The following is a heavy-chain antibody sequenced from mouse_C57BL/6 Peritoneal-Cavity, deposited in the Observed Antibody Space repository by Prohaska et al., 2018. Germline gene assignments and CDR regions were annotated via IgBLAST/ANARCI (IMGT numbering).Heavy chain of an antibody. CDR3: ASLGELREYFDY. D-gene: IGHD1-1*01. J-gene: IGHJ2*01. CDR1: GYTFTGFW. CDR2: ILPGSGST. V-gene: IGHV1-9*01. Sequence: SCKATGYTFTGFWIEWVKQRPGHGLEWIGEILPGSGSTNYNEKFKGKATFTADTSSNTAYMQLSSLTTEDSAIYYCASLGELREYFDYGGQGTTLTVSS.